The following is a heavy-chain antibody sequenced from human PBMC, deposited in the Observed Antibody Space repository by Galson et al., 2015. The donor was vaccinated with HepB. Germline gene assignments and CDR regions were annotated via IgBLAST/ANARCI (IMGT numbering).Heavy chain of an antibody. CDR2: ITDRGTP. J-gene: IGHJ4*02. D-gene: IGHD2-2*01. V-gene: IGHV4-59*08. CDR3: ARHESESKTYAADN. Sequence: SETLSLTCTVSGGSMKNYFWSWIRQSPGQGLEWIGYITDRGTPKYNPPLTSRVTISSDTSKIHFSLRLTSVTAADTAVYYCARHESESKTYAADNWGQGTLVTVSS. CDR1: GGSMKNYF.